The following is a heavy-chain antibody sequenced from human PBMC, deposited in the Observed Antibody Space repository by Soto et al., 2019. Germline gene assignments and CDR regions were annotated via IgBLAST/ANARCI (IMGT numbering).Heavy chain of an antibody. D-gene: IGHD2-8*01. Sequence: SETLSLTCAVYGGSFSGYYWSWIRQPPGKGLEWIGEINHSGSTNYNPSLKSRVTISVDTSKNQFSMKLSSVTAAETAVYYCARQEVPQWFTKGYYGMDVWDQGTTVTVSS. V-gene: IGHV4-34*01. CDR3: ARQEVPQWFTKGYYGMDV. CDR2: INHSGST. CDR1: GGSFSGYY. J-gene: IGHJ6*02.